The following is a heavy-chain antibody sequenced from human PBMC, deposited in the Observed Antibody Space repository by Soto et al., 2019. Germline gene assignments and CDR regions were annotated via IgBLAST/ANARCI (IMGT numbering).Heavy chain of an antibody. V-gene: IGHV4-38-2*01. CDR1: GYSISSGYY. J-gene: IGHJ4*02. CDR3: YGSGSREYY. CDR2: IYHSGST. D-gene: IGHD3-10*01. Sequence: SETLSLTCAVSGYSISSGYYWGWIRQPPGKGLEWIGSIYHSGSTYYNPSLKSRVTISVDTSKNQFSLELSSVTAADTAVYYCYGSGSREYYWGQGTLVTVSS.